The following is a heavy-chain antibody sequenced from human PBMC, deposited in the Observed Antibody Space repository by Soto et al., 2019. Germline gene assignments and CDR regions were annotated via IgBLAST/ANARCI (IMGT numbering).Heavy chain of an antibody. Sequence: PRLSIAASGSTVSSYWSHWVRQAPGKGLVWVSRINSDGSSTSYADSVKGRFTISRDNAKNTLYLQMNSLRDEDTAVYYCASSSGSYYNVFDSWGQGTMGTVSS. J-gene: IGHJ3*02. CDR3: ASSSGSYYNVFDS. D-gene: IGHD1-26*01. CDR1: GSTVSSYW. CDR2: INSDGSST. V-gene: IGHV3-74*01.